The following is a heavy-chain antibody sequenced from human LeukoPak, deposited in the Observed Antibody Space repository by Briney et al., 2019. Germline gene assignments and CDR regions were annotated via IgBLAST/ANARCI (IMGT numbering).Heavy chain of an antibody. CDR2: INHSGNT. CDR1: GESFSGYY. V-gene: IGHV4-34*01. D-gene: IGHD3-3*01. Sequence: SETLSLTCAVYGESFSGYYWSWIRPPPSKGLEWIGEINHSGNTNYKPSLQSRVTISVDTSKNQFSLRLSSVTAADTAVYYCARGLAFGVAAAFDIWGQGTMVTVSS. J-gene: IGHJ3*02. CDR3: ARGLAFGVAAAFDI.